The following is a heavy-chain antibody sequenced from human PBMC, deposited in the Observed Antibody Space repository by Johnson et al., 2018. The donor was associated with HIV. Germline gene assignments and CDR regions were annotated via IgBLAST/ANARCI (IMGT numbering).Heavy chain of an antibody. D-gene: IGHD6-19*01. CDR1: GFTFDDYA. Sequence: VQLVESGGGLVQPCRSLRLSCAASGFTFDDYAMHWVRQAPGKGLEWVSGISWNSGSIGYADSVKGRFTISRDNAKNSLYLQMNSLRAEDTALYYCAKDTSGWDAFDIWGQGTMVTVSS. V-gene: IGHV3-9*01. J-gene: IGHJ3*02. CDR2: ISWNSGSI. CDR3: AKDTSGWDAFDI.